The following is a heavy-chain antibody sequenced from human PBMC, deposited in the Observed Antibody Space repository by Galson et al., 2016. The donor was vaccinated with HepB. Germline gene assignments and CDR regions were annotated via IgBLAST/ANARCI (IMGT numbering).Heavy chain of an antibody. J-gene: IGHJ4*02. CDR1: GVFIGTTNW. CDR3: AYTYYYDSSGYSPFDN. CDR2: IYHSGRI. V-gene: IGHV4-4*02. D-gene: IGHD3-22*01. Sequence: ETLSLTCAISGVFIGTTNWWSWVRQPPGKGLEWIGEIYHSGRINYNPSLKSRVTISVGKSKNQFSLRLNSVTAADTAVYYCAYTYYYDSSGYSPFDNWGQGTLVTVSS.